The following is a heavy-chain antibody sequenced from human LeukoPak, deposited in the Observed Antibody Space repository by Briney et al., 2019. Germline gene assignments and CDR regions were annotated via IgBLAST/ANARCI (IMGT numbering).Heavy chain of an antibody. J-gene: IGHJ4*02. CDR1: GGSISSGAYY. Sequence: PSETLSLTCTVSGGSISSGAYYWSWIRQPPGKGLEWIGYIYHSGSTYYNPSLKSRVTISIDRSKNQFSLKLSSVTAADTAVYYCARDSPTYFDYWGQGTLVTVSS. CDR3: ARDSPTYFDY. V-gene: IGHV4-30-2*01. CDR2: IYHSGST.